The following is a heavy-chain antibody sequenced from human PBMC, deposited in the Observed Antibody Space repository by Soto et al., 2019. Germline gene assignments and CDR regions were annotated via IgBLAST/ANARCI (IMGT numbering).Heavy chain of an antibody. Sequence: GGSLRLSCAGSGFTFSSYAMSWVRQAPGKGLEWVSAISGGGGSTHYADSVKGRLIISRDNSKNTVYLQVNSLRAEDTAVYYCAKGVVTTVTTVFDYWGQGTLVTVSS. J-gene: IGHJ4*02. V-gene: IGHV3-23*01. D-gene: IGHD4-17*01. CDR2: ISGGGGST. CDR3: AKGVVTTVTTVFDY. CDR1: GFTFSSYA.